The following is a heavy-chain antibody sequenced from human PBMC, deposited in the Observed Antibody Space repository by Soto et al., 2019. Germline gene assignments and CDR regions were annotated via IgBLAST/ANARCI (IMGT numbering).Heavy chain of an antibody. CDR1: GYTFTGYY. CDR3: ARGVAARPVDY. Sequence: QVQLVQSGAEVKKPGASVKVSCKASGYTFTGYYMHWVRQAPGQGLEWMVWINPNSGGTNYAPKFQGRVTMTRDTSISTAYMELSRLRSDDTAVYYCARGVAARPVDYWRQGTLVTVSS. D-gene: IGHD6-6*01. CDR2: INPNSGGT. V-gene: IGHV1-2*02. J-gene: IGHJ4*02.